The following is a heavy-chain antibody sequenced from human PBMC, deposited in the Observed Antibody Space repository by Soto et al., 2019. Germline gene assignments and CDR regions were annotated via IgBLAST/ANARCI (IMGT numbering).Heavy chain of an antibody. CDR1: GFTFSSYS. D-gene: IGHD4-17*01. Sequence: GSLRLSCAASGFTFSSYSMNWVRQAPGKGLEWVSYISTSSTIYYADSVKGRFTISRDNAKNSLYLQMNSLRAEDTAVYYCARDLNYGLFDYWGRGTLVTGSS. CDR3: ARDLNYGLFDY. V-gene: IGHV3-48*01. J-gene: IGHJ4*02. CDR2: ISTSSTI.